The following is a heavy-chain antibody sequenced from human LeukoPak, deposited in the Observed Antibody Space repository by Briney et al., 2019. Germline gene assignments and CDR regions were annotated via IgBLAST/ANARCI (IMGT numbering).Heavy chain of an antibody. CDR3: ARADDGYNRRPPGYYWYFDL. D-gene: IGHD5-24*01. J-gene: IGHJ2*01. Sequence: PSETLSLTCAVYGGSFSGYYWSWIRQPPGKGLEWIGEINHSGSTNYNPSLKSRVTISVDTSKNQFSLKLSSVTAADTAVHYCARADDGYNRRPPGYYWYFDLWGRGTLVTVSS. CDR1: GGSFSGYY. V-gene: IGHV4-34*01. CDR2: INHSGST.